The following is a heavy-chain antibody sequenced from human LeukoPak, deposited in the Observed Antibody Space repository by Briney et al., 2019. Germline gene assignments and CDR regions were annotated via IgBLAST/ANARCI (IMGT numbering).Heavy chain of an antibody. CDR3: ARVIRAAPGKGYFDY. CDR1: GFSFSDWA. Sequence: GGSLRLSCAASGFSFSDWAMNWVRHPPGKGLEWASSISGSGGSTYHADSVKGRFTISRDSSKNTLYLQMNSLRAEDTAIYYCARVIRAAPGKGYFDYWGQGTLVTVSS. J-gene: IGHJ4*02. D-gene: IGHD6-13*01. CDR2: ISGSGGST. V-gene: IGHV3-23*01.